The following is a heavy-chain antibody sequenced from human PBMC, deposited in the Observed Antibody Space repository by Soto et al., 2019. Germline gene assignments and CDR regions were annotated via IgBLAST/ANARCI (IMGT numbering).Heavy chain of an antibody. V-gene: IGHV3-23*01. D-gene: IGHD6-19*01. Sequence: PGGSLRLSCAASGFTFSSYAMSWVRQAPGKGLEWVSAISGSGGSTYYADSVKGRFTISRDNSKNTLYLQMNSLRAEDTAVYYCAKFRHSSGWVNWFDPWGQGTLVTVSS. CDR3: AKFRHSSGWVNWFDP. J-gene: IGHJ5*02. CDR1: GFTFSSYA. CDR2: ISGSGGST.